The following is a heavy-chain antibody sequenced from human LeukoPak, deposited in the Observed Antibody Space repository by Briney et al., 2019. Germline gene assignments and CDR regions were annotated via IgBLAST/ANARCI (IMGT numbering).Heavy chain of an antibody. CDR2: TYASGRT. J-gene: IGHJ4*02. CDR3: ARAASCGGDCYHFDY. Sequence: SETLSLTCTVSGGSISNYYWSWIRQPAGKGLEWIGRTYASGRTTYNPSLKSRVTISEDTSKNQFSLKLSSVTAADTAVYYCARAASCGGDCYHFDYWGQGTLVTVSS. D-gene: IGHD2-21*02. V-gene: IGHV4-4*07. CDR1: GGSISNYY.